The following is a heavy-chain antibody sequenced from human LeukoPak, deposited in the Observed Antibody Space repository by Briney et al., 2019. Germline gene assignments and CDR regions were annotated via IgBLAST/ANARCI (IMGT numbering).Heavy chain of an antibody. CDR2: INHSGST. V-gene: IGHV4-39*07. D-gene: IGHD3-10*01. J-gene: IGHJ4*02. Sequence: SETLSLTCTVSGGSISSSCYSWGWIRQPPGKGLEGIGEINHSGSTNHSLSLKIRVTLSVDTSKNQFSLELSSVTDADTAVDYCARGTARKRLIMFRGVITYFDYWGQGTLVTVSS. CDR1: GGSISSSCYS. CDR3: ARGTARKRLIMFRGVITYFDY.